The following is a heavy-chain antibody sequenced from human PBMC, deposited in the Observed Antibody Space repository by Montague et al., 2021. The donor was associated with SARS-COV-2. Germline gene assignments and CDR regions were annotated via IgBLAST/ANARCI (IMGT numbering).Heavy chain of an antibody. D-gene: IGHD6-13*01. J-gene: IGHJ6*02. CDR1: GGSISSSSYY. CDR3: ARVGRQQLVRLSGMDV. CDR2: IYYSGST. V-gene: IGHV4-39*07. Sequence: SETLSLTCTVSGGSISSSSYYWGWIRPPPGKGLEWLGCIYYSGSTYYNPSLKSPVTISVDTSKNQFSLKLSSVTAADTAVYYCARVGRQQLVRLSGMDVWGQGTTVTVSS.